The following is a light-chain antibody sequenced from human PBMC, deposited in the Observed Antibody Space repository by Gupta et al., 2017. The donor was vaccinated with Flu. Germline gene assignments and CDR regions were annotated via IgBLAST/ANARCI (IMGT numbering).Light chain of an antibody. Sequence: DIQMTQSPSSLSASVGDRVTITCRASQNIKNYLNWYQQKPGKAPKILIYAASTLQSGAPSRFSGSGSGTDFNLTISSLQPEDFAPYYCQQSYSSPLYSFGQGTKLEI. CDR3: QQSYSSPLYS. CDR1: QNIKNY. J-gene: IGKJ2*03. V-gene: IGKV1-39*01. CDR2: AAS.